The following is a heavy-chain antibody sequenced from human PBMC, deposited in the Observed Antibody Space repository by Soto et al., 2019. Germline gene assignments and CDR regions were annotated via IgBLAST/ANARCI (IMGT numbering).Heavy chain of an antibody. Sequence: SETLSLTCTVSGGSVSSSYWTWIRQPPGKGLEWIGYMYYSGITKYNTSLKSRVTMSVDTSKNQFSLKLISVTAADTAVYYCARDQTGTQYFDLWRRGTLVTVSS. CDR3: ARDQTGTQYFDL. J-gene: IGHJ2*01. CDR1: GGSVSSSY. D-gene: IGHD1-7*01. V-gene: IGHV4-59*02. CDR2: MYYSGIT.